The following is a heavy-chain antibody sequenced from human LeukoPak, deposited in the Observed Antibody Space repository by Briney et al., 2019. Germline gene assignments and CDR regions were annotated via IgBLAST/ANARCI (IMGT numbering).Heavy chain of an antibody. J-gene: IGHJ1*01. CDR3: ARGSLDYDSSGYYSPEEYLQH. CDR1: GGSIRSYY. V-gene: IGHV4-59*01. D-gene: IGHD3-22*01. CDR2: IYYSGST. Sequence: SETLSLTCTVSGGSIRSYYWSWIRQPPGKGLEWTGYIYYSGSTNYNPSLKSRVTISVDTSKNQFSLKLSSVTAADTAVYYCARGSLDYDSSGYYSPEEYLQHWGQGTLVTVSS.